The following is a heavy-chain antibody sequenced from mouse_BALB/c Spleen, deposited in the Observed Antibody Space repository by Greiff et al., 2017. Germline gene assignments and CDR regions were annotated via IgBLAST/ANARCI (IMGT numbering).Heavy chain of an antibody. Sequence: VKLQESGAELVRPGVSVKISCKGSGYTFTDYAMHWVKQSHAKSLEWIGVISTYYGDASYNQKFKGKATMTVDKSSSTAYMELARLTSEDSAIYYCARSGGYYNYFDDWGQGTTLTVSS. CDR1: GYTFTDYA. J-gene: IGHJ2*01. V-gene: IGHV1S137*01. D-gene: IGHD2-3*01. CDR2: ISTYYGDA. CDR3: ARSGGYYNYFDD.